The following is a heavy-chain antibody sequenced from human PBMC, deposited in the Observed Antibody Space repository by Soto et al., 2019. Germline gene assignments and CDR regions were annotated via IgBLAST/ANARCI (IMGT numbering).Heavy chain of an antibody. CDR2: INAGNGNT. Sequence: ASVKVSCKASGYTFTSYAMHWVRQAPGQRLEWMGWINAGNGNTKYSQKFQGRVTITRDTSASTAYMELSSLRSEDTAVYYCAFARSSGWYVVRNWFDPWGQGTLVTVSS. D-gene: IGHD6-19*01. V-gene: IGHV1-3*01. J-gene: IGHJ5*02. CDR3: AFARSSGWYVVRNWFDP. CDR1: GYTFTSYA.